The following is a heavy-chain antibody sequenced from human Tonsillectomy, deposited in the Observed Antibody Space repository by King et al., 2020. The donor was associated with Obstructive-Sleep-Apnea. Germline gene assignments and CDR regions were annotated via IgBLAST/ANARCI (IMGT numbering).Heavy chain of an antibody. CDR1: GFTFSSYD. J-gene: IGHJ4*02. V-gene: IGHV3-30*04. D-gene: IGHD6-19*01. CDR3: ARANVGEQWLGYFDY. Sequence: HVQLVESGGGVVQPGRSLRLSCAASGFTFSSYDMHWVLQAPGKGREWVAVISYDGSNKYYADSVKGRFTTSRDNSKNTLYLQMNSLRAEDTAVYYCARANVGEQWLGYFDYWGQGTLVTVSS. CDR2: ISYDGSNK.